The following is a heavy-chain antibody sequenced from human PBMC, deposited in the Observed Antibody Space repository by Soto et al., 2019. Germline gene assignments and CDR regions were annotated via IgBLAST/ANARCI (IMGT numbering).Heavy chain of an antibody. CDR2: IYTSGST. Sequence: PSETLSLTCTVSGGSISSHYWSWLRPPAGKGLEWIGRIYTSGSTNYNPSLKSRVTMSVDTSKNQFSLKLSSVTAADTAVYYCATVDIVLMVYTTWGQGTLVTVSS. V-gene: IGHV4-4*07. CDR3: ATVDIVLMVYTT. CDR1: GGSISSHY. J-gene: IGHJ5*02. D-gene: IGHD2-8*01.